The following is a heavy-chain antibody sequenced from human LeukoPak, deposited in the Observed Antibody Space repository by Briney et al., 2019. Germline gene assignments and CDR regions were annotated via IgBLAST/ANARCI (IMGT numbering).Heavy chain of an antibody. Sequence: ASVKVSCKASGGTFISYAISWVRQAPGQGLEWMGGIIPIFGTANYAQRFQGRVTITADESTSTAYMELSSLRSEDTAVYYCAREEQLVDSYYFDYWGQGTLVTVSS. CDR2: IIPIFGTA. CDR3: AREEQLVDSYYFDY. D-gene: IGHD1-26*01. J-gene: IGHJ4*02. V-gene: IGHV1-69*13. CDR1: GGTFISYA.